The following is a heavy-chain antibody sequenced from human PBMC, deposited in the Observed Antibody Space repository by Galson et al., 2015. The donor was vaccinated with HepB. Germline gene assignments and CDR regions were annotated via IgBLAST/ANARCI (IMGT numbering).Heavy chain of an antibody. D-gene: IGHD6-13*01. CDR3: ARVYGSWYGDAFDI. CDR1: GGSFSGYY. CDR2: INHSGST. J-gene: IGHJ3*02. V-gene: IGHV4-34*01. Sequence: ETLSLTCAVYGGSFSGYYWSWIRQPPGKGLEWIGEINHSGSTNYNPSLKSRVTISVDTSKNQFSLKLSSVTAADTAVYYCARVYGSWYGDAFDIWGQGTMVTVSS.